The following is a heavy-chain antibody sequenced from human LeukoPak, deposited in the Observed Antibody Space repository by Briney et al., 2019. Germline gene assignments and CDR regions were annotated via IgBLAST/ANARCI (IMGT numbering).Heavy chain of an antibody. CDR2: ISGTGANT. V-gene: IGHV3-23*01. J-gene: IGHJ5*02. CDR3: AKRRYDTSSLDWFDP. D-gene: IGHD6-13*01. Sequence: PGGSLRLSCAASGFTFSSYGMSWVRQAPGKGLEWVSTISGTGANTYYADSVKGRFTISRDNSKSTLYLQMNSLRVEDAAVSYWAKRRYDTSSLDWFDPWGQGTLVTVSS. CDR1: GFTFSSYG.